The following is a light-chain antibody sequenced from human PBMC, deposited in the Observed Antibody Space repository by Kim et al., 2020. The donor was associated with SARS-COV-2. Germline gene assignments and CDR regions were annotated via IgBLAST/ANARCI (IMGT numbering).Light chain of an antibody. Sequence: SSELTQDPSVSVALGQTVRITCQGDSLRTYYASWYQQKPGQAPVLVIFGKNKRPSGIPDRISGSSSGNTASLVITGAQAEDEADYYCNSRESGVNHVVFGGGTQLTVL. CDR3: NSRESGVNHVV. V-gene: IGLV3-19*01. J-gene: IGLJ3*02. CDR2: GKN. CDR1: SLRTYY.